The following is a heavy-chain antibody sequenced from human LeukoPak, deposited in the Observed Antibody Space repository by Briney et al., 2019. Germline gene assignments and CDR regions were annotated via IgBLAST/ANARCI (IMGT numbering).Heavy chain of an antibody. J-gene: IGHJ4*02. D-gene: IGHD6-13*01. CDR1: GFTVSSNY. CDR2: ISWNGGSV. CDR3: TKAGGTSSWLGSYFDY. V-gene: IGHV3-9*01. Sequence: PGGSLRLSCAASGFTVSSNYMSWVRQAPGKGLEWVSGISWNGGSVGYADSVKGRFTISRDNVKNSLYLQMNSLRPDDTALYYCTKAGGTSSWLGSYFDYLGQGTLVTVSS.